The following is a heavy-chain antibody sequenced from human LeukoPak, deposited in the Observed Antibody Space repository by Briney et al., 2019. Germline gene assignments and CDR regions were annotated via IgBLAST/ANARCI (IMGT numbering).Heavy chain of an antibody. CDR3: ARDRRTSLGIGNY. CDR1: GFTFSSYA. CDR2: ISYDGSNK. D-gene: IGHD7-27*01. Sequence: GGSLRLSCAASGFTFSSYAMHWVRQAPGKGLEWVAVISYDGSNKYYADSVKGRFTISRDNSKNTLYLQMNSLRAEDTAVYYCARDRRTSLGIGNYWGQGTLVTVSS. V-gene: IGHV3-30-3*01. J-gene: IGHJ4*02.